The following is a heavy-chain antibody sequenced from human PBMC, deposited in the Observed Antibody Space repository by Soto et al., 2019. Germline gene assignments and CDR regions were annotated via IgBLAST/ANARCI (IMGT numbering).Heavy chain of an antibody. CDR2: ISVSGNII. CDR1: GFTFSTYE. J-gene: IGHJ4*02. V-gene: IGHV3-48*03. CDR3: VRDTMRASAAASLDY. D-gene: IGHD2-2*01. Sequence: GGSLRLSCAASGFTFSTYEFNWVRQAPGRGLEWISYISVSGNIIKYAESVKGRFTISRDNAENSLHLHMNNLRVDDTAPYFCVRDTMRASAAASLDYWGQGTQVTVS.